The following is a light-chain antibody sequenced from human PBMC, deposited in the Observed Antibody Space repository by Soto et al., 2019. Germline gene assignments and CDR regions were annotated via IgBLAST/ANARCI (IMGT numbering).Light chain of an antibody. V-gene: IGKV3-20*01. CDR2: GAS. CDR1: HSVSSSY. J-gene: IGKJ5*01. Sequence: IGLTQSPGTLSLSPGERATLSCRASHSVSSSYLAWYQQKPDQAPRLLIYGASSRATGIPDRFSGSGSGTDFTLTISRLEPEDFAVYYCQQFDTSPPSTFGQGTRLEIK. CDR3: QQFDTSPPST.